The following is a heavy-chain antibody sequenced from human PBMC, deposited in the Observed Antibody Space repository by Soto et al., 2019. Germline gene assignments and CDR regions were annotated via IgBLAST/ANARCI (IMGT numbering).Heavy chain of an antibody. J-gene: IGHJ4*02. CDR1: GFSFSSHA. CDR3: ARDGDLNNDFYYKIDY. D-gene: IGHD1-26*01. V-gene: IGHV3-30*04. Sequence: PGGSLRLSCAAYGFSFSSHAMQWVRQAPGKGLEWVAIISYDGSNKYYAESVKGRFTISRDNSKNTLYLQMNSLRTEDTAVYYCARDGDLNNDFYYKIDYWGQGTLVTVSS. CDR2: ISYDGSNK.